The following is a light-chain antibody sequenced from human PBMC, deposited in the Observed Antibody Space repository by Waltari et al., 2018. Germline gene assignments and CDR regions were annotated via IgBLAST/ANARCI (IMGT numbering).Light chain of an antibody. CDR2: KAF. CDR3: LQYNSYPWT. V-gene: IGKV1-5*03. J-gene: IGKJ1*01. Sequence: DIQVTQPPSSLSASVGRRVTITCRASQSIVVWLGWYQQKPGKAPRLLIYKAFYLESGVPSRFSGSAAGTAFTLTISSLQADDFATYYCLQYNSYPWTFGQGTTVEIK. CDR1: QSIVVW.